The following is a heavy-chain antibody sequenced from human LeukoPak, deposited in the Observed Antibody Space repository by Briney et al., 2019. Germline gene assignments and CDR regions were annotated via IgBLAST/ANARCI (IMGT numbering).Heavy chain of an antibody. J-gene: IGHJ5*02. D-gene: IGHD3-10*01. V-gene: IGHV3-30*04. Sequence: GGSLRLSCAASGFTFSGYAMHWVRQAPGKGLEWVAVISYDGSNKYYADSVKGRFTISRDNSKNTLYLQMNSLRAEDTAVYYCARDGGEGLWFGELLDPWGQGTLVTVSS. CDR2: ISYDGSNK. CDR3: ARDGGEGLWFGELLDP. CDR1: GFTFSGYA.